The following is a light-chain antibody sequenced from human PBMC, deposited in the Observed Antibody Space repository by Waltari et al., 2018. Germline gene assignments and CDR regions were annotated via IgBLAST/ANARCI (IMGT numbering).Light chain of an antibody. CDR2: YDD. CDR1: HIGSKS. CDR3: QVWDSSSDHRV. J-gene: IGLJ3*02. Sequence: SYVLTQPPSVSVAPGKTATITCEGNHIGSKSVHWHQQKPGQAPVLVIYYDDDRPSGIPERFSGSNSGNTATLTISRVEAGDEADYYCQVWDSSSDHRVFGGGTKLTVL. V-gene: IGLV3-21*04.